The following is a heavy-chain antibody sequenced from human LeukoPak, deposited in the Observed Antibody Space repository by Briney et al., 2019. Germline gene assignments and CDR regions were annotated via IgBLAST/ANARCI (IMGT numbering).Heavy chain of an antibody. V-gene: IGHV4-59*08. J-gene: IGHJ4*02. CDR2: IYYSGST. D-gene: IGHD2-2*01. CDR1: GGSISSYY. Sequence: SETLSLTCTVSGGSISSYYWSWIRQPPGKGLEWIGYIYYSGSTNYNPSLKSRVTISVDTSKNQFSLKLSSVTAADTAVYYCARQRVVPDYYFDFWGQGTLVTVSS. CDR3: ARQRVVPDYYFDF.